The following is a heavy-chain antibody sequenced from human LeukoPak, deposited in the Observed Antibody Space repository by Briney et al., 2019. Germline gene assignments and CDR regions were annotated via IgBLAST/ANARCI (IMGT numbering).Heavy chain of an antibody. CDR3: ARHRPREYSGYDPFDY. CDR2: IDPDGTTV. D-gene: IGHD5-12*01. Sequence: GGSLRLSCAASGFTFSAYSMNWVRQPPGKGPVWVAHIDPDGTTVNYADSVKGRFTVSRDNARNTLYLFMHSLRAEDTAVYFCARHRPREYSGYDPFDYWGRGTLVTVSS. V-gene: IGHV3-74*01. CDR1: GFTFSAYS. J-gene: IGHJ4*02.